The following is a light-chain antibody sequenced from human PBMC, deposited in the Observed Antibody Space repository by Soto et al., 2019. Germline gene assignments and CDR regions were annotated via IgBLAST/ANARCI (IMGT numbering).Light chain of an antibody. CDR1: QSVSSNS. J-gene: IGKJ3*01. Sequence: EIVLAQSPATLSLSPGESATLSCRTSQSVSSNSLAWHQQKPGQAPRLLMYAASSRAAGIPDRFSGSGSGTDFTLTISRLEHEDFAVYYCQQNGSCGITFGHGTKVDI. CDR2: AAS. CDR3: QQNGSCGIT. V-gene: IGKV3-20*01.